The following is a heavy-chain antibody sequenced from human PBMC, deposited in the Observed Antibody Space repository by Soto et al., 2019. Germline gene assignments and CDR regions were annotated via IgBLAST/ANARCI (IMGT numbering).Heavy chain of an antibody. CDR2: IYHSGST. V-gene: IGHV4-30-2*01. D-gene: IGHD3-9*01. CDR1: GGSISSGGYS. Sequence: SETLSLTCAVSGGSISSGGYSWSWIRQPPGKGLEWIGYIYHSGSTYYNPSLKSRVTISVDRSKNQFSLKLSSVTAAETAVYYCARVGVARGYFDPLAAAYYFDYWGQGTLVTVSS. CDR3: ARVGVARGYFDPLAAAYYFDY. J-gene: IGHJ4*02.